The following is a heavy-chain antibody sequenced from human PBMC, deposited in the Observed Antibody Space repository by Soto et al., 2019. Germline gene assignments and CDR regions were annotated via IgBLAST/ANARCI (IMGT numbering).Heavy chain of an antibody. J-gene: IGHJ5*02. D-gene: IGHD5-18*01. CDR1: GGSLSGYY. V-gene: IGHV4-34*01. CDR3: ATIWTRRGYSYGYSHNWFDP. CDR2: FSHSGNP. Sequence: SETLSLTCAVYGGSLSGYYWSWIRQPPGKALEWIGEFSHSGNPNYNPSLKGRVTISVDTSKNQFSLKLSSVTAADTAVYYCATIWTRRGYSYGYSHNWFDPWGQGTLVTVSS.